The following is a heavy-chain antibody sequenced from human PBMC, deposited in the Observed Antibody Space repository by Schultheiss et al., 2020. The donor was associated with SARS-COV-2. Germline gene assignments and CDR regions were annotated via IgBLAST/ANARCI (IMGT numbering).Heavy chain of an antibody. J-gene: IGHJ5*01. D-gene: IGHD5-18*01. CDR2: ITHSGSI. V-gene: IGHV4-34*01. CDR1: GGSLNTGSYY. CDR3: ARGPRGYTFGRWFDY. Sequence: SQTLSLTCAVSGGSLNTGSYYWTWIRQPPGKGLEWIGEITHSGSIKYNPSLKSRVTISVDTSKNQFSLNLNSVTAADTAVYYCARGPRGYTFGRWFDYWGQGTLVTVSS.